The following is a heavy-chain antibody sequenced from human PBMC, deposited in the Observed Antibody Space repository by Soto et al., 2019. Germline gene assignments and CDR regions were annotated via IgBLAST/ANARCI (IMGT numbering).Heavy chain of an antibody. D-gene: IGHD5-12*01. J-gene: IGHJ6*02. V-gene: IGHV1-18*04. CDR3: ARVGHRDGYNFVFYYGLDV. Sequence: ASVKLSCKAFGYRFTTYVISWVRQAPGHGLEWMGWISDNNGDTNYAQKLQGRVTMTTDTSTTTACMELSSLRADDTALYYCARVGHRDGYNFVFYYGLDVWGQGATVTVSS. CDR2: ISDNNGDT. CDR1: GYRFTTYV.